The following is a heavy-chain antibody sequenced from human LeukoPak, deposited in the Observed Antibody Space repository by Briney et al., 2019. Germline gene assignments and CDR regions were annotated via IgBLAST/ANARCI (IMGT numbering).Heavy chain of an antibody. CDR3: AKGSTLYAPFDY. J-gene: IGHJ4*02. V-gene: IGHV3-9*03. CDR2: ISWNSGSI. CDR1: GFTFDDYA. Sequence: GGSLRLSCAASGFTFDDYAMHWVRQAPGKGLEWVSGISWNSGSIGYADSVKGRFTISRDNAKNSLYLQMSSLRAEDMALYYCAKGSTLYAPFDYWGQGTLVTVSS. D-gene: IGHD2/OR15-2a*01.